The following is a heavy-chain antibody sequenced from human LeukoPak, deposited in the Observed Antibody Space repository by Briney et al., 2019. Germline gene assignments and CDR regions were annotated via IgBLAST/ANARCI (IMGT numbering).Heavy chain of an antibody. D-gene: IGHD6-6*01. V-gene: IGHV4-59*01. CDR1: GGSISSYY. J-gene: IGHJ4*02. Sequence: SETLSLTCNVSGGSISSYYWSWIRQPPSKALYRIGYIYYSGSTNYNPSLKSRVTISVDTSKNQFSLKLSSVTAADTAVYYCARTSVAGSSRFDYWGQGTLVTVSS. CDR2: IYYSGST. CDR3: ARTSVAGSSRFDY.